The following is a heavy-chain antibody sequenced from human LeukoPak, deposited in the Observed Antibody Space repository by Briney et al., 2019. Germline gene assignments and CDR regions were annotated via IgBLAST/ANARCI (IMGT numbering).Heavy chain of an antibody. D-gene: IGHD3-22*01. CDR2: IIPIFGTA. Sequence: SVKVSCKASGGTFSSYAISWVRQAPGQGPEWMGGIIPIFGTANYAQKFQGRVTITADESTSTAYMELSSLRSEDTAVYYCARGARYYDSSGPMDVWGQGTTVTVSS. V-gene: IGHV1-69*13. CDR1: GGTFSSYA. J-gene: IGHJ6*02. CDR3: ARGARYYDSSGPMDV.